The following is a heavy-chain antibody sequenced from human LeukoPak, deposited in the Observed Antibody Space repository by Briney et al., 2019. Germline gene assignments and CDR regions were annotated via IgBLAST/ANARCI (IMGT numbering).Heavy chain of an antibody. Sequence: PGGSLRLSCAASGFTFSSYSMKWVRQAPGKGLEWVSSISSSSSYVYYADSVKGRFTISRDNAKNSLYLQMNSLRAEDTAVYYCARDPGGSGSYYSLYYYYYMDVWGKGTTVTVSS. CDR2: ISSSSSYV. D-gene: IGHD3-10*01. V-gene: IGHV3-21*01. CDR3: ARDPGGSGSYYSLYYYYYMDV. J-gene: IGHJ6*03. CDR1: GFTFSSYS.